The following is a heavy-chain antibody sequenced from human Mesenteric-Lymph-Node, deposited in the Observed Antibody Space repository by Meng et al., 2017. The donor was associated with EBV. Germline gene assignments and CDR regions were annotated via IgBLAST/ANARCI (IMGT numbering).Heavy chain of an antibody. Sequence: QVALQESGPGLVKPSQTLSLTWAVSGGSISSGGYYWSWIRQPPGKGLEWIGYIYYSGSTYYNPSLKSRVTISVDTSKNQFSLKLSSVTAADTAVYYCARVEQWLLYFDYWGQGTLVTVSS. V-gene: IGHV4-30-4*01. J-gene: IGHJ4*02. D-gene: IGHD6-19*01. CDR2: IYYSGST. CDR3: ARVEQWLLYFDY. CDR1: GGSISSGGYY.